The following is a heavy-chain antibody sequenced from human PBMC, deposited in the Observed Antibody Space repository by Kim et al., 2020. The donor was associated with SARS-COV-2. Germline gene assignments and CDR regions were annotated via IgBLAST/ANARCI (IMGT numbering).Heavy chain of an antibody. Sequence: SETLSLTCAVYGGSFSGYYWSWIRQPPGKGLEWIGEINHSGSTNYNPSLKSRVTISVDTSKNQFSLKLSSVTAADTAVYYCARGRRNKTSFDLWGRGTLVTVSS. CDR2: INHSGST. CDR1: GGSFSGYY. J-gene: IGHJ2*01. CDR3: ARGRRNKTSFDL. V-gene: IGHV4-34*01.